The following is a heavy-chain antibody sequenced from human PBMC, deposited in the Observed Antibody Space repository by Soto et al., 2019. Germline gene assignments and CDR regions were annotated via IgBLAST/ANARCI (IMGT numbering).Heavy chain of an antibody. CDR3: ARAVVVPAAMRGQRGNSCDP. D-gene: IGHD2-2*01. Sequence: PHRSGVEGGKSVGVYWSWIFQLPGKGLEWIGEINHSVSTNYNPSLKSRVTISVDTSKNQFSLQLSSVTAADTAVYYCARAVVVPAAMRGQRGNSCDPWCTGILVNSPQ. V-gene: IGHV4-34*01. CDR2: INHSVST. J-gene: IGHJ5*02. CDR1: GGKSVGVY.